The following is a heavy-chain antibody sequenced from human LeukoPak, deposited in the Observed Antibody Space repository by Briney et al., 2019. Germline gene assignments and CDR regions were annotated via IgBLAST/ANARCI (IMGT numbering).Heavy chain of an antibody. V-gene: IGHV4-59*08. Sequence: SETLSLTCTVSGGSISSYYWSWIRQPPGKGLEWIGYIYYSGSTNYNPSLKGRVTISVDTSKNQFSLKLSSVTAADTAVYYCARAGGDGYTLPYYFDYWGQGTLVTVSS. CDR1: GGSISSYY. CDR2: IYYSGST. D-gene: IGHD3-16*01. CDR3: ARAGGDGYTLPYYFDY. J-gene: IGHJ4*02.